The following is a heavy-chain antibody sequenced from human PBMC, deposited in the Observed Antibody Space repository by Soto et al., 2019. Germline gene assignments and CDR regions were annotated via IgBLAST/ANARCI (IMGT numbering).Heavy chain of an antibody. CDR2: ITGTGGST. CDR3: AKDRGITMVVVTVLLDY. Sequence: EVQRLESGGGLVQPGGSLRLSCAASGFTFSNYAMSWVRQAPGKGLEWVSGITGTGGSTYYGDSVKGRFTISRDNSKNTLYLQMNSLRAEDTAVYYCAKDRGITMVVVTVLLDYWGQGPLVTVSS. D-gene: IGHD3-22*01. V-gene: IGHV3-23*01. J-gene: IGHJ4*02. CDR1: GFTFSNYA.